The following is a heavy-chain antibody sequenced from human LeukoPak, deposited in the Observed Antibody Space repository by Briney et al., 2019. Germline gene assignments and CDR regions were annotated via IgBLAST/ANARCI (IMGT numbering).Heavy chain of an antibody. CDR2: INPNSGGT. Sequence: ASVKVSCKASGYTFTGYYMHWVRQAPGQGLEWMGWINPNSGGTNYAQKFQGRVTMTRDTSIGTAYMGLSRLRSDDTAVYYCARAEAASRRYFDYWGQGTLVTVSS. V-gene: IGHV1-2*02. CDR1: GYTFTGYY. D-gene: IGHD6-6*01. J-gene: IGHJ4*02. CDR3: ARAEAASRRYFDY.